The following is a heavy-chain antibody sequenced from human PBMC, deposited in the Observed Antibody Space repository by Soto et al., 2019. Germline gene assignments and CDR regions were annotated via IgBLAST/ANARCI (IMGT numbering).Heavy chain of an antibody. CDR2: ISSSSSTI. V-gene: IGHV3-48*01. Sequence: EVQLVESGGGLVQPGGSLRLSCAASGFTFSSYSMNWVRQAPGKGLEWVSYISSSSSTIYYADSVRGRFTISIDNAKNSLYLQMNSLRAEDTAVYYCARDERYSSGCYENTNCFDPWGQGTLVSVSS. D-gene: IGHD6-19*01. J-gene: IGHJ5*02. CDR3: ARDERYSSGCYENTNCFDP. CDR1: GFTFSSYS.